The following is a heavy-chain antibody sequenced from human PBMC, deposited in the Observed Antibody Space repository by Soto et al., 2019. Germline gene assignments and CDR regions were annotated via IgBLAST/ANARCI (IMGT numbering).Heavy chain of an antibody. Sequence: SETLSLTCTVSGSSTSSDNYWSWIRQPPGKGLEWIGHIYYSGNTDYNPSLKSRLAISIDTSKNQFSLKLSSVTAADTAVYFCAREGGESSDGLYYFDSWGQGSLVTVSS. CDR1: GSSTSSDNY. D-gene: IGHD3-16*01. CDR3: AREGGESSDGLYYFDS. V-gene: IGHV4-30-4*01. J-gene: IGHJ4*02. CDR2: IYYSGNT.